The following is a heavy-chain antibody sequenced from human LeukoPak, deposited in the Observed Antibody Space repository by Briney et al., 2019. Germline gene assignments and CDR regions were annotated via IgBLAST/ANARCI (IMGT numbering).Heavy chain of an antibody. V-gene: IGHV3-23*01. CDR3: AKDRYYYDSSALQYYFDY. Sequence: GGSLRLSCGASGFTFSSYAMTWVRQAPGKGLEWVSAISGSGGSTYYAASVKGRFTISRDNSKNTLYLQMNSLRAEDTAVYYCAKDRYYYDSSALQYYFDYWGQGTLVTVSS. CDR2: ISGSGGST. D-gene: IGHD3-22*01. J-gene: IGHJ4*02. CDR1: GFTFSSYA.